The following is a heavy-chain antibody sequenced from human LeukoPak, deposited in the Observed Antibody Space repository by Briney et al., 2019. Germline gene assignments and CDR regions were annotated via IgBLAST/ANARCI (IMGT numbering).Heavy chain of an antibody. Sequence: GASVKVSCRASGYTFTSYYMHWVRQAPGQGLEWMGIINPSGGSTSYAQKFQGRVTMTRDTSTSTVYMELSSLRSEDTAVYYCARGGMGADYYYYYGMDVWGQGTTVTVSS. CDR2: INPSGGST. D-gene: IGHD3-16*01. J-gene: IGHJ6*02. CDR1: GYTFTSYY. CDR3: ARGGMGADYYYYYGMDV. V-gene: IGHV1-46*01.